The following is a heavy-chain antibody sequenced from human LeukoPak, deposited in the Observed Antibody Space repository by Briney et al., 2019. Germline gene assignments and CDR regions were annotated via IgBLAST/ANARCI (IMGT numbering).Heavy chain of an antibody. Sequence: PGGSLRLSCAASGFTFSSYAMSWVRQAPGKGLEWVSAISGSGGSTYYADSVKGRFTISRDNSKNTLYLQMNSLRAEDTAVYYCAKDRATYYYDSSGYYYLDYWGQGTLVTVSS. D-gene: IGHD3-22*01. J-gene: IGHJ4*02. CDR1: GFTFSSYA. CDR3: AKDRATYYYDSSGYYYLDY. V-gene: IGHV3-23*01. CDR2: ISGSGGST.